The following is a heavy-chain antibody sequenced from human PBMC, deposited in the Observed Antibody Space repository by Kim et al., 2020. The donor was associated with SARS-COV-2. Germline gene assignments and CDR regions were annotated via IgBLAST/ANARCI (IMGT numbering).Heavy chain of an antibody. CDR3: ARHWRITIFGVVIIGWFDP. CDR2: IYYSGST. Sequence: SETLSLTCTVSGGSISSSSYYWGWIRQPPGKGLEWIGSIYYSGSTYYNPSLKSRVTISVDTSKNQFSLKLSSVTAADTAVYYCARHWRITIFGVVIIGWFDPWGQGTLVTVSS. J-gene: IGHJ5*02. CDR1: GGSISSSSYY. V-gene: IGHV4-39*01. D-gene: IGHD3-3*01.